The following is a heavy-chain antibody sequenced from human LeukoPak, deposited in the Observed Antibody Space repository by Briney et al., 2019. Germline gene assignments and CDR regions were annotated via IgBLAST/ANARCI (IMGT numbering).Heavy chain of an antibody. CDR1: GFTFSSYG. J-gene: IGHJ4*02. CDR3: ANDGYGDYVIDY. V-gene: IGHV3-30*02. D-gene: IGHD4-17*01. Sequence: GGSLRLSCAASGFTFSSYGIHWVRQAPGKGLEWVAFIRYDGSNKCYADSVKGRFTISRDNSKNTLYLQMNSLRAEDTAVYYCANDGYGDYVIDYWGQGTLVTVSS. CDR2: IRYDGSNK.